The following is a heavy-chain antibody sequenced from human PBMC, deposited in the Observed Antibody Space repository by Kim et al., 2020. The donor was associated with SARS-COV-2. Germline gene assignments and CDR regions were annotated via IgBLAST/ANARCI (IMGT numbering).Heavy chain of an antibody. CDR2: TYYRSKWYN. CDR1: GDSVSSNSAA. D-gene: IGHD3-10*01. CDR3: ARDHYGSGSLGPLAFDY. Sequence: SQTLSLTCAISGDSVSSNSAAWNWIRQSPSRGLEWLGRTYYRSKWYNDYAVSVKSRITINPDTSKNQFSLQLNSVTPEDTAVYYCARDHYGSGSLGPLAFDYWGQGTLVTVSS. J-gene: IGHJ4*02. V-gene: IGHV6-1*01.